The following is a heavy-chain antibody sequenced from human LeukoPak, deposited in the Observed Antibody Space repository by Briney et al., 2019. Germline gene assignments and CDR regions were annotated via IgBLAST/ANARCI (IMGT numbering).Heavy chain of an antibody. J-gene: IGHJ4*02. CDR2: INHSGST. CDR3: ARETPHYGDSYFDY. V-gene: IGHV4-34*01. CDR1: GGSFSGYY. D-gene: IGHD4-17*01. Sequence: SETLSLTCAVYGGSFSGYYWSWIRQPPGKGLEWIGEINHSGSTNYNPSLKSRVTISVDTSRNQFSLKLSSVTAADTAVYYCARETPHYGDSYFDYWGQGTLVTVSS.